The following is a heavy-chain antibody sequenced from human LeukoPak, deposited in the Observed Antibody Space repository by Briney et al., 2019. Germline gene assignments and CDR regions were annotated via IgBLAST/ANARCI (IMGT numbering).Heavy chain of an antibody. CDR1: GGSISSSSYY. Sequence: SETLSLTCTVSGGSISSSSYYWGWIRQPPGKGLEWIGSIYYSGSTYYNPSLKSRVTISVDTSKNQFSLKLSSVTAADTAVYYCARAISDFWGYYYYYMDVWGKGTTVTVSS. V-gene: IGHV4-39*07. D-gene: IGHD3-3*01. J-gene: IGHJ6*03. CDR3: ARAISDFWGYYYYYMDV. CDR2: IYYSGST.